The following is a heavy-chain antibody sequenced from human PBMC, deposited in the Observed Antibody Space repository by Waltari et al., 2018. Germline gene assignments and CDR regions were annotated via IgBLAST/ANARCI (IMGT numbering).Heavy chain of an antibody. Sequence: EVQLVESGGGLVKPGGSLRLSCAASGFPFSSYSMNWVRQAPGKGLEWVSSISSSSSYIYYADSVKGRFTISRDNAKNSLYLQMNSLRAEDTAVYYCARDGDTAMVGDWFDPWGQGTLVTVSS. CDR3: ARDGDTAMVGDWFDP. CDR2: ISSSSSYI. D-gene: IGHD5-18*01. J-gene: IGHJ5*02. CDR1: GFPFSSYS. V-gene: IGHV3-21*01.